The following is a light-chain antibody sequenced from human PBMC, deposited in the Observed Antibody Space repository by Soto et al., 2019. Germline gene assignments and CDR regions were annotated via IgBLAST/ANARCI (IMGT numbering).Light chain of an antibody. Sequence: DIQMTQSPSSLCASVGDRVTVTCRASQSISIYFHWYQQKPGKAPKSLIFAASGLQSGVPSSFSGSGSGTHITPTISSLRPEDFASHYCQQSYSVPGTFAQGT. CDR1: QSISIY. V-gene: IGKV1-39*01. CDR3: QQSYSVPGT. CDR2: AAS. J-gene: IGKJ1*01.